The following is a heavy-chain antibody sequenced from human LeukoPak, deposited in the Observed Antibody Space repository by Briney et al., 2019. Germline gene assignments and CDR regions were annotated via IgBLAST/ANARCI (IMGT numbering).Heavy chain of an antibody. CDR1: GGSISSYY. D-gene: IGHD3-3*01. Sequence: SETLSLTCTVSGGSISSYYWSWTRQPPGKGLEWIGYIYTSGSTNYNPSLKSRVTISVDTSKNQFSLKLSSVTAADTAVYYCARQNEWLGAFDIWGQGTMVTVSS. CDR3: ARQNEWLGAFDI. CDR2: IYTSGST. J-gene: IGHJ3*02. V-gene: IGHV4-4*09.